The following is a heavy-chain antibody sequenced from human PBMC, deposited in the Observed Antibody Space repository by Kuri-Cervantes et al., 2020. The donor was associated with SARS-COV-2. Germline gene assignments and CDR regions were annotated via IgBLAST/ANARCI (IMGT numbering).Heavy chain of an antibody. CDR1: GYTVSNYG. V-gene: IGHV1-18*04. D-gene: IGHD2-21*01. J-gene: IGHJ3*02. CDR2: RRVSNGNR. Sequence: ASVQVTCKGYGYTVSNYGIAWVRQAPGQGLEWVAWRRVSNGNRNYAQKFQARVAMTTDTSTNTVFMALSRLRSDDTAVYYFARSYYGGYSDGLDIWGQGTLVTVSS. CDR3: ARSYYGGYSDGLDI.